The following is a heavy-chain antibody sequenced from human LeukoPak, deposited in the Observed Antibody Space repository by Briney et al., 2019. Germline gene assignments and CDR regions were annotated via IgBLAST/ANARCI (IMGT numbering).Heavy chain of an antibody. CDR1: GFTFSSYT. CDR2: ISSSRSYI. J-gene: IGHJ4*02. D-gene: IGHD4-17*01. V-gene: IGHV3-21*01. CDR3: ARDDYGDYAVDY. Sequence: GGSLRLSCAASGFTFSSYTMNWVRQAPGKGLEWVSSISSSRSYISYADSVKGRFTISRDNAKNSLYLQMNSLRAEDTAVCYCARDDYGDYAVDYWGQGTLVTVSS.